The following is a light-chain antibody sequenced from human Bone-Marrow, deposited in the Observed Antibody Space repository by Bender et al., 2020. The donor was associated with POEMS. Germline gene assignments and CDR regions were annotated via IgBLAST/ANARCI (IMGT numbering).Light chain of an antibody. CDR1: KLGDKN. J-gene: IGLJ1*01. CDR2: RDN. Sequence: SYELTQPPSVSVSPGQTASVTCSGEKLGDKNVCWYQQRTGQSPVLVIYRDNERPSGIHDRFTASNSGTTATLTIRGTQPMDEADYYCQACSSSTRFVFGTGTQVTVL. CDR3: QACSSSTRFV. V-gene: IGLV3-1*01.